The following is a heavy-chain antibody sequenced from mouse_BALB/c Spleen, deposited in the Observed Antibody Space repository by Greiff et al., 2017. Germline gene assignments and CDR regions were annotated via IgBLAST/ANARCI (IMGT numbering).Heavy chain of an antibody. CDR1: GFSLTSYG. CDR3: ARHEGRRYAMDY. CDR2: IWSDGST. V-gene: IGHV2-6-2*01. Sequence: QVQLKQSGPDLVAPSQSLSITCTVSGFSLTSYGVHWVRQPPGKGLEWLVVIWSDGSTTYNSALKSRLSISKDNSKSQVFLKMNSLQTDDTAMYYCARHEGRRYAMDYWGQGTSVTVSS. J-gene: IGHJ4*01. D-gene: IGHD1-2*01.